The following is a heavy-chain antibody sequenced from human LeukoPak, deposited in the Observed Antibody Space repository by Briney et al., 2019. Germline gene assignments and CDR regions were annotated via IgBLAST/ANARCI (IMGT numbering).Heavy chain of an antibody. D-gene: IGHD3-22*01. V-gene: IGHV4-39*07. CDR1: GGSVSSSHY. Sequence: SETLSLTCTVSGGSVSSSHYWGWIRQPPGKGLEWIGSIYYGGSTYYDASLRSRVTTSVDTSKNQFSLKLSSVTAADTAVYYCAKSTYYYDTFVNAFDFWGQGTVVTVSS. CDR3: AKSTYYYDTFVNAFDF. J-gene: IGHJ3*01. CDR2: IYYGGST.